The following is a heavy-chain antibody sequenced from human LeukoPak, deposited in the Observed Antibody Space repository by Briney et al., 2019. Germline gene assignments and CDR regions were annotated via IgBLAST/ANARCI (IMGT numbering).Heavy chain of an antibody. J-gene: IGHJ5*02. D-gene: IGHD2-2*02. CDR3: ARDIVVVPAAIGNWFDP. CDR2: INPSGGST. Sequence: GASVKVSCKASGGTFSSYAISWVRQAPGQGLEWMGIINPSGGSTSYAQKFQGRVTMTRDTSTSTVYMELSSLRSEDTAVYYCARDIVVVPAAIGNWFDPWGQGTLVTVSS. V-gene: IGHV1-46*01. CDR1: GGTFSSYA.